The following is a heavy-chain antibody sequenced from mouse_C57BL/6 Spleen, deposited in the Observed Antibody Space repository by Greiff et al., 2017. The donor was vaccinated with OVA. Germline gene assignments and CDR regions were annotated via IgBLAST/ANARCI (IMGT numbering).Heavy chain of an antibody. CDR1: GYTFTSYW. CDR2: IDPSDSYT. V-gene: IGHV1-50*01. CDR3: ARNHYGNYYFDY. J-gene: IGHJ2*01. D-gene: IGHD2-1*01. Sequence: QVQLKQPGAELVKPGASVKLSCKASGYTFTSYWMQWVKQRPGQGLEWIGEIDPSDSYTNYNQKFKGKATLTVDTSSSTAYMQLSSLTSEDSAVYYCARNHYGNYYFDYWGQGTTLTVSS.